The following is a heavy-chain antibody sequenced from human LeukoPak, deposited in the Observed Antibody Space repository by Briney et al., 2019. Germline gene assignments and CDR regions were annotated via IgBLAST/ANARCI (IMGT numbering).Heavy chain of an antibody. V-gene: IGHV3-30*02. CDR3: ARDGLSFRAAECAFDI. CDR2: IRYDGSSK. Sequence: GGSLRLSCAASGSTFDIYGMHWVRQAPGKGLEWVAFIRYDGSSKYYADSVKGRFTISRDNSKNTLYLQMNSLRAEDTAVYYCARDGLSFRAAECAFDIWGQGTMVTVSS. CDR1: GSTFDIYG. J-gene: IGHJ3*02. D-gene: IGHD6-13*01.